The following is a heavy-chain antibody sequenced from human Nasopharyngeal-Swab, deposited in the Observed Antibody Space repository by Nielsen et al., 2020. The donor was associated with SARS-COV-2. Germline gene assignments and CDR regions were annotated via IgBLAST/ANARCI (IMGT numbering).Heavy chain of an antibody. CDR2: ISSSSSYI. Sequence: GESLKISCAASGFPFNNYNFNWVRQAPGKGPEWVSSISSSSSYIFYADSVKGRFTISRDNAKNSLYLQMNSLRAEDTAMYYCARDGLDYDFWSAYFMDVWGQGTTVTVSS. CDR3: ARDGLDYDFWSAYFMDV. CDR1: GFPFNNYN. D-gene: IGHD3-3*01. J-gene: IGHJ6*02. V-gene: IGHV3-21*01.